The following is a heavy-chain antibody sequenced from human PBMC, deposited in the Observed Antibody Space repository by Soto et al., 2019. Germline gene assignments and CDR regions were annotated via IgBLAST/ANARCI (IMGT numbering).Heavy chain of an antibody. CDR1: GGTFSSYG. CDR2: IIPIVGTA. Sequence: QVQLVQSGAEVKKPGSSVKVSCKASGGTFSSYGISWVRQAPGQGLEWMGGIIPIVGTANYAQKFQGRVTITADESTSTAYMELSSLRSEDTAVYYCARAAQPRDYYYGMDVWGQGTTVTVSS. V-gene: IGHV1-69*12. J-gene: IGHJ6*02. CDR3: ARAAQPRDYYYGMDV.